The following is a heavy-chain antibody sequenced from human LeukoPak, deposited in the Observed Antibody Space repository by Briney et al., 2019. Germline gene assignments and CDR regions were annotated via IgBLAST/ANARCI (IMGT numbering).Heavy chain of an antibody. V-gene: IGHV3-30-3*01. CDR3: VSRLRTSVDWYFDL. D-gene: IGHD2-21*01. CDR2: ISYDGTNK. CDR1: GFSFSNYA. Sequence: PGGSLRLSCAASGFSFSNYAMHWVRQAPGNGLEWVTLISYDGTNKYCADSVKGRFTISRDNSKNILNLQMNSLRTEDTAVYYCVSRLRTSVDWYFDLRGRGTLVIVSS. J-gene: IGHJ2*01.